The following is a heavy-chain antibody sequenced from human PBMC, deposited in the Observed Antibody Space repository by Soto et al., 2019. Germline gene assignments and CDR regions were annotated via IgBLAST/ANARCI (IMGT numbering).Heavy chain of an antibody. Sequence: PGGSLRLSCAASGRTFSSYAIHWVRQAPGKGLEWVAVIWYDGSKTSYAESVKGRFTISRDNSKNTLYLQMNSLRAEDTAVYYCAKDPSDTAFDYWGQGTLVTVSS. CDR3: AKDPSDTAFDY. CDR2: IWYDGSKT. J-gene: IGHJ4*02. CDR1: GRTFSSYA. D-gene: IGHD5-18*01. V-gene: IGHV3-30*02.